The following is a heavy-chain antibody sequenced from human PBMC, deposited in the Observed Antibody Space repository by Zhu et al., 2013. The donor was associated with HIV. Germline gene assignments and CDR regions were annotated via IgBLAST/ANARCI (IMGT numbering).Heavy chain of an antibody. CDR1: GGSIGTSPNN. D-gene: IGHD3-9*01. CDR2: FSYSGST. CDR3: AREGQVPFYDLSTGKSYYYYIDV. V-gene: IGHV4-39*07. Sequence: QVQVQESGPGLVRPSGTLSVTCSVSGGSIGTSPNNWGWIRQTPGKGLEWIGSFSYSGSTSYNPSLKSRVTITVDTSKTQLSLKMTSVTAADTAVYYCAREGQVPFYDLSTGKSYYYYIDVWGRGTTVIVSS. J-gene: IGHJ6*03.